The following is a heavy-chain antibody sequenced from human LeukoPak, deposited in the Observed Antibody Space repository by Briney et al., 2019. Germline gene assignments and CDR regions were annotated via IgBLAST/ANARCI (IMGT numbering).Heavy chain of an antibody. Sequence: PSETLSLTCTVSGGSISSRYSYWGWIRQPPGKGLEWIGSIYYSGSTYYNPSLKSRVTISVDTSKSQFSLKLSSVTAADTAVYYCARVAAAAGSPYYYMDVWGKGTTVTVSS. J-gene: IGHJ6*03. CDR1: GGSISSRYSY. D-gene: IGHD6-13*01. V-gene: IGHV4-39*07. CDR2: IYYSGST. CDR3: ARVAAAAGSPYYYMDV.